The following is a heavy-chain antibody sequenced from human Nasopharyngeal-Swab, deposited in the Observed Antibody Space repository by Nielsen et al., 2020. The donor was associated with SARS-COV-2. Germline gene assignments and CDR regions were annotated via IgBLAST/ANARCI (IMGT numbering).Heavy chain of an antibody. CDR2: ISSSSSYI. CDR3: ARGDGYNYPFDY. CDR1: GFTFSSYS. D-gene: IGHD5-24*01. Sequence: GESLKISCAASGFTFSSYSMNWVRQAPGKGLEWVSSISSSSSYIYYADSVKGRFTLSRDNAKNSLYLLMNSLRAEDTAVYYCARGDGYNYPFDYWGQGTLVTVSS. J-gene: IGHJ4*02. V-gene: IGHV3-21*01.